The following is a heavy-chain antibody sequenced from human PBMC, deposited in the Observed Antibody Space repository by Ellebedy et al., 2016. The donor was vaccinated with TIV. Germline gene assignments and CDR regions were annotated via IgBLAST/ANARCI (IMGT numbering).Heavy chain of an antibody. CDR1: GFTFSQYH. J-gene: IGHJ6*02. V-gene: IGHV3-33*01. CDR2: IWFNGKLK. D-gene: IGHD5-12*01. Sequence: PGGSLRLSCAASGFTFSQYHMHWVRQAPGKGLEWVALIWFNGKLKYYTDSVKGRFTLSRDNSRSRLSLQMNNRRADDTGVYYCVREVAEGQGDMDVWGQGTTVVVSS. CDR3: VREVAEGQGDMDV.